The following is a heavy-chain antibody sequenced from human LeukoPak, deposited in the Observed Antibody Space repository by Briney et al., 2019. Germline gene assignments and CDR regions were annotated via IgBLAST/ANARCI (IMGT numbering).Heavy chain of an antibody. V-gene: IGHV3-33*01. CDR2: IWYDGSNK. Sequence: GGSLRLSCAASGFSFSTYGMHWVRQAPGKGLEWVAVIWYDGSNKYYGASVKGRFTISRDNSKNTLYLQMNSLRAEDTAVYYCARDMWVPAALPDYWGQGTLVTVSS. CDR3: ARDMWVPAALPDY. CDR1: GFSFSTYG. J-gene: IGHJ4*02. D-gene: IGHD2-2*01.